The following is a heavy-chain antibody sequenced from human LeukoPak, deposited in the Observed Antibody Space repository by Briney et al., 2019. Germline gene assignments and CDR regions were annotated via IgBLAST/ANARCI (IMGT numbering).Heavy chain of an antibody. CDR3: ARAGLLHYYYYGMDV. CDR1: GGSFSGYY. Sequence: SETLSLTCAVYGGSFSGYYWSWIRQPPGKGLEWIGEINHSGSTNYNPSLKSRVTISVDTSKNQFSLKLSSVTAADTAVYCCARAGLLHYYYYGMDVWGQGTTVTVSS. V-gene: IGHV4-34*01. D-gene: IGHD3-22*01. CDR2: INHSGST. J-gene: IGHJ6*02.